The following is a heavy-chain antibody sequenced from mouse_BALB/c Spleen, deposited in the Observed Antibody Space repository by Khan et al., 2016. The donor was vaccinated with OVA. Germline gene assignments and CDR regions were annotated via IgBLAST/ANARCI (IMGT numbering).Heavy chain of an antibody. V-gene: IGHV9-1*02. J-gene: IGHJ1*01. CDR1: GYTFTNYR. Sequence: QIQLVQSGPELKKPGETVKISCKAVGYTFTNYRMNWMKQAPEKGLKWMGWINTHTGEPTYGDDFKGRFAFSLENSATTASLQINNLKNEDMATYFCARETSYWYFDAWGAGTTVTVSS. CDR2: INTHTGEP. CDR3: ARETSYWYFDA. D-gene: IGHD1-3*01.